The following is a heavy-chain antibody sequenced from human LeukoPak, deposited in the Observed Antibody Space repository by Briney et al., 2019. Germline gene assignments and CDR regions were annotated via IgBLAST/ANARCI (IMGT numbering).Heavy chain of an antibody. D-gene: IGHD4-11*01. V-gene: IGHV3-23*01. CDR1: GFTFSTNA. J-gene: IGHJ4*02. CDR3: AQGGHDYNPFYC. Sequence: PGGSLRLSCAGSGFTFSTNAMGWVRQAPGEGLEWVSSIKGGGGDPFYADSVRGRFTISRDKSKNTLYPQLNSLRAEDTAVYFCAQGGHDYNPFYCWGQGTLVTVSS. CDR2: IKGGGGDP.